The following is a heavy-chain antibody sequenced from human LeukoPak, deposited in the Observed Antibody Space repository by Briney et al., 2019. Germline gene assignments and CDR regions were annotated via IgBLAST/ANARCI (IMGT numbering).Heavy chain of an antibody. CDR3: ATNAGPSGAGDVLDI. V-gene: IGHV4-59*11. CDR1: GGSINWHY. D-gene: IGHD1-26*01. CDR2: LLYSGST. J-gene: IGHJ3*02. Sequence: SETLSLTCTVSGGSINWHYWHWIRQSPGKGLEWIGHLLYSGSTSYNPSLESRVTISLDTSKKNFSLKLTSVTAADTAVYCCATNAGPSGAGDVLDIWGHGTMVTVSS.